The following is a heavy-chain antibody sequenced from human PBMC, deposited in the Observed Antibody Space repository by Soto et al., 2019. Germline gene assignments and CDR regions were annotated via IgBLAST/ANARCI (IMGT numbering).Heavy chain of an antibody. Sequence: GESLKISCAASGFTFSSYAMHWVRQAPGKGLEWVAVISYDGSNKYYADSVKGRFTISRDNSKNTLYLQMNSLRAEDTAVYYCAKQQLALDYWGQGTLVTVSS. J-gene: IGHJ4*02. D-gene: IGHD6-13*01. V-gene: IGHV3-30-3*01. CDR3: AKQQLALDY. CDR2: ISYDGSNK. CDR1: GFTFSSYA.